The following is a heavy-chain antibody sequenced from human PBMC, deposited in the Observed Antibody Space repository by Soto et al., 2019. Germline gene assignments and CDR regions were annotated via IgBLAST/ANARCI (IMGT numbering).Heavy chain of an antibody. CDR3: AGSRHHEYSGYEEDFYY. CDR1: GINLSDYY. J-gene: IGHJ4*02. D-gene: IGHD5-12*01. V-gene: IGHV3-11*01. CDR2: ISRSGATI. Sequence: QVQLVESGGGLVKPGGSLRLSCAASGINLSDYYMSWIRQAPGKGLEWVSYISRSGATIHYADSVKGRFTISRDNAKNSLYPQMNSLRAEDPAVYYCAGSRHHEYSGYEEDFYYWGQGTLVTVSS.